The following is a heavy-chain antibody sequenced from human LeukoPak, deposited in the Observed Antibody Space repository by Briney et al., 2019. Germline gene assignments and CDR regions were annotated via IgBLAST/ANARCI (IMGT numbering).Heavy chain of an antibody. D-gene: IGHD1-26*01. J-gene: IGHJ4*02. V-gene: IGHV4-59*08. CDR3: ARHAGWELLQWFRGVRPDGQYFDY. CDR1: GGSVSSYY. CDR2: IYYSGST. Sequence: SETLSLTCTVSGGSVSSYYWSWIRQPPGKGLEWIGYIYYSGSTNYNPSLKSRVTISVDTSKNQFSLKLSSVTAADTAVYYCARHAGWELLQWFRGVRPDGQYFDYWGQGTLVTVSS.